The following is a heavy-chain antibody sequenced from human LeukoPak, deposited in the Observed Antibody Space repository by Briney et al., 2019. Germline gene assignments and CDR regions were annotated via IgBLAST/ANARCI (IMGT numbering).Heavy chain of an antibody. V-gene: IGHV1-8*03. D-gene: IGHD3-22*01. CDR2: MSTNSGNT. Sequence: ASVKVSCKASGYTFISYDINWVRQATGQGLEWMGWMSTNSGNTGYAQKFQGRITITRDTSISTAYMELSSLRSEDTAVYYCARGSWAGGYFVDYWGQGTLVTVSS. CDR3: ARGSWAGGYFVDY. CDR1: GYTFISYD. J-gene: IGHJ4*02.